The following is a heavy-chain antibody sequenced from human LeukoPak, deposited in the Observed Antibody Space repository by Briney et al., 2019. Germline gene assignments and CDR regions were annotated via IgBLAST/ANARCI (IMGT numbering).Heavy chain of an antibody. J-gene: IGHJ5*02. D-gene: IGHD3-22*01. V-gene: IGHV4-34*01. CDR2: INHSGST. Sequence: WETLSLTCAVYGGSFSGYYWSWIRQPPGKGLEWIGEINHSGSTNYNPSLKSRVTISVDTSKNQFSLKLSSVTAADTAVYYCARRRATMIVVVITSYWFDPWGQGTLVTVSS. CDR1: GGSFSGYY. CDR3: ARRRATMIVVVITSYWFDP.